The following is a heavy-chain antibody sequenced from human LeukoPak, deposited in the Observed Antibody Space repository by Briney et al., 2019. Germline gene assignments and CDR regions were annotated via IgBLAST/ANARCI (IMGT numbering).Heavy chain of an antibody. V-gene: IGHV3-23*01. CDR1: RLTFSSYA. Sequence: GGSLRLSCAASRLTFSSYAMNWVRQAPGKGLEWVSAISRSGVSTYYADSVEGRFTISRDNSKNTLYLQMNSLRAEDTAVYYCAASPTTVTTGSIWYFDLWGRGTLVTVSS. J-gene: IGHJ2*01. D-gene: IGHD4-17*01. CDR3: AASPTTVTTGSIWYFDL. CDR2: ISRSGVST.